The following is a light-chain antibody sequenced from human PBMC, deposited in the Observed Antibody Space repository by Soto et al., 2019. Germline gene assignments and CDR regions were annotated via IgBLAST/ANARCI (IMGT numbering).Light chain of an antibody. CDR2: AAS. Sequence: DIQMTQSPSSLSASVGDRVTITCQASQDISTYLNWYQQKPGKAPKLLIYAASTLQSGVPSRFSGSGSGTDFTLTISCLQSEDFATYYCQQYYSYPWTFGQGTKVDIK. CDR1: QDISTY. J-gene: IGKJ1*01. CDR3: QQYYSYPWT. V-gene: IGKV1-16*01.